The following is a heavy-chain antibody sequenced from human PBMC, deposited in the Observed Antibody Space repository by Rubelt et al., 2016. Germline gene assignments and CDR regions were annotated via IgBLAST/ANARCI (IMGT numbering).Heavy chain of an antibody. V-gene: IGHV3-7*01. J-gene: IGHJ6*02. CDR1: GFSFSDSW. CDR2: IKQDGTEK. Sequence: GSGGGLVQPGGSLRLSCAASGFSFSDSWMTWVRQAPGKGLEWVANIKQDGTEKYYVDSVKGRFTISRANSKNTLYLQMNSLRVEDTSVYYCAREPRIAVVPGSSMDVWGQGTTVTVSS. CDR3: AREPRIAVVPGSSMDV. D-gene: IGHD2-2*01.